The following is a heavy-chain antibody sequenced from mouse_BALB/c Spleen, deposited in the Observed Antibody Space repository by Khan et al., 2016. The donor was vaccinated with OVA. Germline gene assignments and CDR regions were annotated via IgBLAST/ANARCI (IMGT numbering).Heavy chain of an antibody. CDR1: GFTFSTYG. J-gene: IGHJ3*01. CDR3: ARLAYYYNSEGFAY. CDR2: ISSGGHYT. D-gene: IGHD1-1*01. V-gene: IGHV5-6*01. Sequence: EVQLVESGGDLVKLGGSLKLSCAASGFTFSTYGMSWVRQTPDMRLEWVATISSGGHYTYYPDSVKGRFTISRDNAKNTLYLQMSSLKSEDTAIYYCARLAYYYNSEGFAYWGQGTLVTVSA.